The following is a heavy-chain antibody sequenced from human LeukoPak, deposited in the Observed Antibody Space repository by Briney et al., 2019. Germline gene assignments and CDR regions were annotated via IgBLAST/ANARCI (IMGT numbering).Heavy chain of an antibody. CDR3: ARTYSSSWYPYYNWFDP. CDR2: IYYSGST. J-gene: IGHJ5*02. V-gene: IGHV4-39*07. D-gene: IGHD6-13*01. CDR1: GGSISSSSYY. Sequence: SETLSLTCTVSGGSISSSSYYWGWIRQPPGKGLEWIGSIYYSGSTYYNPSLKSRVTISVDTSKNQFSLKLSSVTAADTAVYYCARTYSSSWYPYYNWFDPWGQGTLVTVSS.